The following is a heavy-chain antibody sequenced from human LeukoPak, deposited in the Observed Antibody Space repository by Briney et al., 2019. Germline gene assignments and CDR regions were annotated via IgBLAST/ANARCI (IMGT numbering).Heavy chain of an antibody. D-gene: IGHD6-19*01. CDR3: AKDMGGIAGYSSGWYFDS. Sequence: PGRSLRLSCAASGFTFDDYAMHWVRQPPGKGLEWVSGISWNSGRIGYADSVRGRFTISRDNAKNSLYLQMNSLRAEDTALYYCAKDMGGIAGYSSGWYFDSWGQGTLVTVSS. CDR2: ISWNSGRI. CDR1: GFTFDDYA. J-gene: IGHJ4*02. V-gene: IGHV3-9*01.